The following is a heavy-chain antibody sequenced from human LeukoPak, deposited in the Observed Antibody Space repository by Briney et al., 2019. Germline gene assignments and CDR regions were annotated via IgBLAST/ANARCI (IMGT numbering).Heavy chain of an antibody. Sequence: GGSLRLSCAGSGFSFSTYDMLWVRHAPGKGLEWVSAIGSGGDTYYAGSVKGRFTISRESANNSFYLQMNSRNAGDTAVYFCARAVAGTDEIDSWGQGTLVTVSS. CDR1: GFSFSTYD. D-gene: IGHD6-19*01. J-gene: IGHJ4*02. CDR2: IGSGGDT. V-gene: IGHV3-13*01. CDR3: ARAVAGTDEIDS.